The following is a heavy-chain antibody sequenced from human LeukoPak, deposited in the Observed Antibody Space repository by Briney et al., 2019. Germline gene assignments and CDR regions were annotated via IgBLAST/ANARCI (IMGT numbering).Heavy chain of an antibody. CDR2: IYYSGST. CDR3: ARNKRRVDWFDP. D-gene: IGHD2-15*01. Sequence: SETLSLTCTVSGGSISSGDYYWSWIRQPPGKGLEWIGYIYYSGSTNYNPSLKSRVTISVDTSKNQFSLKLSSVTAADTAVYYCARNKRRVDWFDPWGQGTLVTVSS. CDR1: GGSISSGDYY. V-gene: IGHV4-61*08. J-gene: IGHJ5*02.